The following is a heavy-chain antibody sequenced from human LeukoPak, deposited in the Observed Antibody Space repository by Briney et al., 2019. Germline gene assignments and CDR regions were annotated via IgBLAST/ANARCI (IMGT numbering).Heavy chain of an antibody. CDR1: GFPLRDYW. CDR3: ARSYCSGGTCYRGDY. V-gene: IGHV3-7*01. D-gene: IGHD2-15*01. J-gene: IGHJ4*02. CDR2: IKQDGSEK. Sequence: GGSLRLSCAASGFPLRDYWMSWVRQAPGKGLEWLANIKQDGSEKYYVDSVKGRFTISRDNAENSLYLQMNSLRAEDTAVYYCARSYCSGGTCYRGDYWGQGTLVTVSS.